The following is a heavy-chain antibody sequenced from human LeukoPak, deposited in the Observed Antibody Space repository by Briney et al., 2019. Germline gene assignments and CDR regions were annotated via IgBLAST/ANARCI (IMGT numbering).Heavy chain of an antibody. CDR3: VRGFTLFDP. J-gene: IGHJ5*02. CDR2: INHSGST. V-gene: IGHV4-34*01. D-gene: IGHD2/OR15-2a*01. Sequence: SETLSLTCAVYGGSFSGYYWSWIRQPPGKGLEWIGEINHSGSTNYNPSLKSRVTISVDTSKNQFSLKLSSVTAADTALYYCVRGFTLFDPWGQGTLVTVSS. CDR1: GGSFSGYY.